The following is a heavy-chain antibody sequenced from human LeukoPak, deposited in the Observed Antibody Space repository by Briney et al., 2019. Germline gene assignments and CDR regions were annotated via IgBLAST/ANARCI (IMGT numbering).Heavy chain of an antibody. D-gene: IGHD1-26*01. J-gene: IGHJ4*02. CDR1: GFTFKNYD. V-gene: IGHV3-23*01. CDR2: INGNGVTI. Sequence: GGSLRLSCVASGFTFKNYDMNWVRQAPGKGLEWLSNINGNGVTISYAGSVKGRFTISRDNSNNTLYLQMNSLRAEDTAMYYCAKDLGWELPAEAYWGQGILVTVSS. CDR3: AKDLGWELPAEAY.